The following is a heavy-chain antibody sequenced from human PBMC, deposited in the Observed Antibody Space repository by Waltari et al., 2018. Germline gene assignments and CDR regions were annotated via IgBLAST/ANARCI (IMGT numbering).Heavy chain of an antibody. V-gene: IGHV1-69-2*01. D-gene: IGHD1-26*01. CDR2: VDPEDGET. CDR3: ARALYGGSYSRGDYYFDY. CDR1: GYTFTDYY. J-gene: IGHJ4*02. Sequence: EVQLVQSGAEVKKPGATVKISCKASGYTFTDYYMHWVQQAPGKGLEWMGRVDPEDGETIYAEKFQGRVTITADTSTDTAYMELSSLRSEDTAVYYCARALYGGSYSRGDYYFDYWGQGTLVTVSS.